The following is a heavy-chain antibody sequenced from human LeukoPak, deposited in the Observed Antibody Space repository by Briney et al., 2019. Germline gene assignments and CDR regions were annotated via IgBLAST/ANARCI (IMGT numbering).Heavy chain of an antibody. CDR1: GGTFSSYA. J-gene: IGHJ1*01. Sequence: SVKVSCKASGGTFSSYAISWVRQAPGQGLEWMGGIIPIFGTANYAEKFRGRATITADETTSTAYMELSRLKSEDTAVYYCARDSSEFRSLIPHWGQGTLVTVSS. CDR2: IIPIFGTA. D-gene: IGHD2-21*01. V-gene: IGHV1-69*13. CDR3: ARDSSEFRSLIPH.